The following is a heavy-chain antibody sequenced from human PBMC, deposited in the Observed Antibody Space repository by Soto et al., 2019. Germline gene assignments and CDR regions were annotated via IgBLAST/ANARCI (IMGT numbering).Heavy chain of an antibody. CDR3: AHRRRWSYFDY. Sequence: QITLKESGPTLVKPTQTLTLTCTFSGFSLSTSGVGVGWIRQPPGKALEWLALIYWDEDKRYSPSLKSRLTITTDTSKTPVVLTMTNMDPVDTATYYCAHRRRWSYFDYWGQGTLVTVSS. V-gene: IGHV2-5*02. D-gene: IGHD2-15*01. CDR1: GFSLSTSGVG. J-gene: IGHJ4*02. CDR2: IYWDEDK.